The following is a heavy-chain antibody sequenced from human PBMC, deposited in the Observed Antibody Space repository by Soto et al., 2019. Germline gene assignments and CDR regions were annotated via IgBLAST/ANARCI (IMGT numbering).Heavy chain of an antibody. CDR1: GFTFSSYG. J-gene: IGHJ6*02. D-gene: IGHD6-19*01. CDR3: ARDPLRIAVTESGGMDV. CDR2: IWYDGSNK. Sequence: QVQLVESGGGVVQPGRSLRLSCAASGFTFSSYGMHWVRQAPGKGLEWVAVIWYDGSNKYYADSVKGRFTISRDNSKNPLYPQMNSLRAEDTAVYYCARDPLRIAVTESGGMDVWGQGTTVTVSS. V-gene: IGHV3-33*01.